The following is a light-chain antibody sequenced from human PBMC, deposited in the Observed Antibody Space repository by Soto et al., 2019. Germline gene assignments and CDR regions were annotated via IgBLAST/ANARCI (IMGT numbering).Light chain of an antibody. V-gene: IGKV3-11*01. CDR3: QQRRKRPQT. CDR1: QSVSSY. J-gene: IGKJ4*01. CDR2: DAS. Sequence: TLSLSPGERATLSCRASQSVSSYLAWYQQKPGQAPRLLIYDASNRATGIPARFSGSGSGTDFTLTISSLEPADFAVYYCQQRRKRPQTFGGGGKVDIK.